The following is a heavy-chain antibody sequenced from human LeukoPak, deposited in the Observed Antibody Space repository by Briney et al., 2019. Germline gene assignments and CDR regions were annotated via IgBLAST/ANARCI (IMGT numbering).Heavy chain of an antibody. CDR1: GFSFHKYG. J-gene: IGHJ5*02. Sequence: GGSLRLSCAASGFSFHKYGMHWVRQAPGKGLEWVAYIRVDGIDKYYPDSVKGRFTISRDNAKNSLYLQMNSLRAEDTAVYYCARQATVTLNWFDPWGQGTLVTVSS. V-gene: IGHV3-30*02. CDR2: IRVDGIDK. D-gene: IGHD4-17*01. CDR3: ARQATVTLNWFDP.